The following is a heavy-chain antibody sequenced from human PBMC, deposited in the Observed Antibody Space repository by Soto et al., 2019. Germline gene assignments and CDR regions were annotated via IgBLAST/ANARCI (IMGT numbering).Heavy chain of an antibody. CDR3: AKANPFEFDY. Sequence: SVGSLRLSCAASGFTFSTYGMHWVRQAPGKGLEWLAIISNDGIHKFYADSVRGRFTIARDNSRNTLYLQMNSLTAEDTAVYYCAKANPFEFDYWGQGTLVTVSS. J-gene: IGHJ4*02. V-gene: IGHV3-30*18. CDR2: ISNDGIHK. CDR1: GFTFSTYG.